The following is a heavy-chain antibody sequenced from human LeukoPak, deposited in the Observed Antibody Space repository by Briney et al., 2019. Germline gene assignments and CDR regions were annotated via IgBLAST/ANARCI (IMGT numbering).Heavy chain of an antibody. CDR1: GGSIRSYY. D-gene: IGHD3-22*01. J-gene: IGHJ3*02. CDR2: MNYSGRT. Sequence: PSETLSLTCSVSGGSIRSYYWSWIRDPPGKGPEGSGSMNYSGRTKYNPCLQSRVTISLDTSKNHFSLRLISVTAGDTAGYYCARLVDYDNSGDPDIFDIWGQGTMVTVSS. CDR3: ARLVDYDNSGDPDIFDI. V-gene: IGHV4-59*01.